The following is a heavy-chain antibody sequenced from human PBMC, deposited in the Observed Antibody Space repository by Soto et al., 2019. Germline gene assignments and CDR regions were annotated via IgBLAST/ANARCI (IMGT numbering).Heavy chain of an antibody. J-gene: IGHJ4*02. CDR1: GYNFAGYW. CDR2: IYPSDSDT. Sequence: PGESLKISCKGSGYNFAGYWIAWVRQMPGKGLELMGIIYPSDSDTRYRPSFQGQVTISADKSISSAYLQWSSLRASDTAMYYCARGGVSTRTFHYWGQGTPVTVS. D-gene: IGHD3-3*01. CDR3: ARGGVSTRTFHY. V-gene: IGHV5-51*01.